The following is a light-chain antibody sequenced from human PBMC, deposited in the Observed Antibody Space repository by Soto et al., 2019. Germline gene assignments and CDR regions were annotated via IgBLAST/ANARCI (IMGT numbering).Light chain of an antibody. CDR3: QQYVNWPKT. CDR1: QSVLYSSNNKNY. J-gene: IGKJ1*01. CDR2: WAS. Sequence: DIVMTQSPDSLALSLGERATINCKSSQSVLYSSNNKNYLAWYQQKPGQPPKLLIYWASTRESGVPDRFSGSGSGTDFTLTISSLQAEDVAVYFCQQYVNWPKTFGHGTKV. V-gene: IGKV4-1*01.